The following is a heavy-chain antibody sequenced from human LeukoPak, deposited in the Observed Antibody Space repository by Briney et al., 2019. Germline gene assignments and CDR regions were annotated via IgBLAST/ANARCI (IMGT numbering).Heavy chain of an antibody. D-gene: IGHD6-6*01. CDR3: ASRMYSSSSRLNFDY. Sequence: PSETLSLTCTVSGGSISSSSYYWGWIRQPPGKGLEWIGSIYYSGSIYYNPSLKSRVTISVDTSKNQFSLKLSSVTAADTAVYYCASRMYSSSSRLNFDYWGQGTLVTVSS. V-gene: IGHV4-39*01. CDR1: GGSISSSSYY. J-gene: IGHJ4*02. CDR2: IYYSGSI.